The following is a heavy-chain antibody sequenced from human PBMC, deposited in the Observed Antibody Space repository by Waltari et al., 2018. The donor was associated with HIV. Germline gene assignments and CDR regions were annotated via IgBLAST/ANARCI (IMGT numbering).Heavy chain of an antibody. CDR2: IYYSGST. V-gene: IGHV4-39*07. D-gene: IGHD4-17*01. J-gene: IGHJ4*02. CDR1: GGSISSSNYY. CDR3: ARDPSLYGDYGY. Sequence: QLQLQESGPGLVKPSETLSLTCTVSGGSISSSNYYWGWIRQPPGKGLEWIGSIYYSGSTYYNPSLKSRVTISLDTSKNKFSLKLSSVTAADTAVYYCARDPSLYGDYGYWGQGTLVTVSS.